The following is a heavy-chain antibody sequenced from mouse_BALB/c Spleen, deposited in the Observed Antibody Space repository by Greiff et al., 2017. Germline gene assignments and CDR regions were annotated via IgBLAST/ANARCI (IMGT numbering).Heavy chain of an antibody. CDR1: GFTFSSYT. CDR2: ISSGGSYT. V-gene: IGHV5-6-4*01. J-gene: IGHJ4*01. Sequence: EVQGVESGGGLVKPGGSLKLSCAASGFTFSSYTMSWVRQTPEKRLEWVATISSGGSYTYYPDSVKGRFTISRDNAKNNLYLQMSSLKSEDTAMYYCARGPPEAMDYWGQGTSVTVSS. CDR3: ARGPPEAMDY.